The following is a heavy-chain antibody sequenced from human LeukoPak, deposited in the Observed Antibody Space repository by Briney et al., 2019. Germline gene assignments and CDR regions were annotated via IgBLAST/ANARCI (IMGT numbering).Heavy chain of an antibody. CDR1: GYTFTSYY. CDR2: INPRTGST. Sequence: ASVKASCKASGYTFTSYYIFWVRQAPGQGLGWMGIINPRTGSTSYSQKFQGRVTMTRDMSTSTVYMELSSLRSEDTALYYCARGVHVRVYDSNPHYGHYWGQGTLVTVSS. D-gene: IGHD3-22*01. CDR3: ARGVHVRVYDSNPHYGHY. J-gene: IGHJ4*02. V-gene: IGHV1-46*01.